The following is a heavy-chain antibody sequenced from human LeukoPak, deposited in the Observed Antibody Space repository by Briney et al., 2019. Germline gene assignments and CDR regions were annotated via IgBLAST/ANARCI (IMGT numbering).Heavy chain of an antibody. CDR2: IYCSGST. CDR3: ARQYSGSYYYYYYYMDV. Sequence: SETLSLTCTVSGGSISSSSYYWGWIRQPPGKGLEWIGSIYCSGSTYYNPSLKSRVTISVDTSKNQFSLKLSSVTAADTAVYYCARQYSGSYYYYYYYMDVWGKGTTVTISS. V-gene: IGHV4-39*01. D-gene: IGHD1-26*01. CDR1: GGSISSSSYY. J-gene: IGHJ6*03.